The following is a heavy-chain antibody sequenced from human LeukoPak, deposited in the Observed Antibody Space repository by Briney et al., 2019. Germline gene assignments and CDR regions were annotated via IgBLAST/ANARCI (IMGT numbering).Heavy chain of an antibody. J-gene: IGHJ4*02. Sequence: GGSLRLSCAASGVTFSSYWMHWVRQAPGKGLVWVSRINGDGSDTNYADSVKGRFSISRDNAKNTLYLQMNSLRAEDTAVYYCATGATSGGYWGQGTLVTVSS. D-gene: IGHD3-10*01. CDR2: INGDGSDT. CDR3: ATGATSGGY. V-gene: IGHV3-74*01. CDR1: GVTFSSYW.